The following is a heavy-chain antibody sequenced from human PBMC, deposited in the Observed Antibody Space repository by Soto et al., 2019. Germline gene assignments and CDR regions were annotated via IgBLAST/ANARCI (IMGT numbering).Heavy chain of an antibody. CDR3: ARCDFGAYGPPLYH. D-gene: IGHD4-17*01. J-gene: IGHJ5*02. CDR2: ISVYNGHT. CDR1: GYTFSSYG. V-gene: IGHV1-18*01. Sequence: QVHLMQSGAEVKSPGASVRVSCKASGYTFSSYGVSWVRQAPGQGLESMGWISVYNGHTNYAQKFQGRVTMTTDTSTSTAYMELRSLISADTAVYFCARCDFGAYGPPLYHWGQGTLVTVSA.